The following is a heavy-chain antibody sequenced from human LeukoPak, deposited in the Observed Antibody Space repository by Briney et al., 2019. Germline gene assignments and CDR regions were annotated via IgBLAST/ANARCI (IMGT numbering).Heavy chain of an antibody. CDR1: GFTFSSYG. V-gene: IGHV3-33*01. CDR3: ARDGNGIVASPPDI. Sequence: QVQLVESGGGVVHPGRSLRLSCEASGFTFSSYGLHWVRQAPGKGVEWVAVIWYDGSNKYYADSVKGRFTISRDNSKNTLYLQMNSLRAEDTAVYYCARDGNGIVASPPDIWGQGTLVTVYS. J-gene: IGHJ4*02. D-gene: IGHD1-26*01. CDR2: IWYDGSNK.